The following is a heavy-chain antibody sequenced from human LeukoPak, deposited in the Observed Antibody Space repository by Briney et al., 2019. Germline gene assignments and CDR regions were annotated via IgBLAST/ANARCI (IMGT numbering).Heavy chain of an antibody. J-gene: IGHJ4*02. Sequence: PGGSLRLSCAASRFSVSANYMSWVRQAPGKGLEWVSIIYSGGSTYYADSVKGRFTISRDNSKNTLYLQMNSLRAEDTAVYYCARGLDDYFDYWGQGTLVTVSS. CDR2: IYSGGST. CDR3: ARGLDDYFDY. CDR1: RFSVSANY. D-gene: IGHD3/OR15-3a*01. V-gene: IGHV3-66*02.